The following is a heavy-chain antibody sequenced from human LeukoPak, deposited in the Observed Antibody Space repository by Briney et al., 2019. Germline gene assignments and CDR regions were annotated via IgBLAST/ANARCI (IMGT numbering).Heavy chain of an antibody. CDR2: INTDGSST. D-gene: IGHD5-18*01. CDR3: AREREYSYGSSFFDY. J-gene: IGHJ4*02. CDR1: GFTFSSYW. V-gene: IGHV3-74*01. Sequence: GGSLRLSCAASGFTFSSYWMHWVRQAPGKGLVWVSRINTDGSSTSYADSVKGRFTISRDNAKNTLYLQMNSLRAEDTAVYYCAREREYSYGSSFFDYWGQGTLVTVSS.